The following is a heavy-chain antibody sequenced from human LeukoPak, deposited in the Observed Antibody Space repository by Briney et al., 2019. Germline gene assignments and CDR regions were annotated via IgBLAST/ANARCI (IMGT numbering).Heavy chain of an antibody. D-gene: IGHD6-19*01. J-gene: IGHJ6*03. V-gene: IGHV3-11*01. CDR3: ARVRWQWQAQLTSNYYYYYMDV. CDR1: GFTFSDYY. Sequence: GGSLRLSCAASGFTFSDYYMSWIRQAPGKGLEWVSYISSSGSTIYYADSVKGRFTISRDNAKNSLYLQMNSLRAEDTAVYYCARVRWQWQAQLTSNYYYYYMDVWGKGTTVTVSS. CDR2: ISSSGSTI.